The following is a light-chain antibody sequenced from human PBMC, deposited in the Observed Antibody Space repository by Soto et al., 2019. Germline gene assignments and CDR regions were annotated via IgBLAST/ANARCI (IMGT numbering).Light chain of an antibody. CDR2: DAS. CDR1: QSVSSY. CDR3: QQRSNWLLT. J-gene: IGKJ4*01. Sequence: EILLTQSPATLSLSPGERATLSCRASQSVSSYLALYQQKPGQAPRLLIYDASNRATGIPARFSGSGSGTDLTHTITSLEPEDFAVYYCQQRSNWLLTFGGGTKVEIK. V-gene: IGKV3-11*01.